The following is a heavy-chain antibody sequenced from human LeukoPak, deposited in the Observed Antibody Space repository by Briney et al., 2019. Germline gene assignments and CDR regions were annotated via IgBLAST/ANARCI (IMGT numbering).Heavy chain of an antibody. Sequence: GEPLKISCKGSGYSFTSYWIGWVRQMPGKGLEWMGIIYPGDSDTRYSPSFQGQVTISADKSISTAYLQWSSLKAADTAMYYCARRSSGVTYYYGSGGTYYFDYWGQGTLVTVSS. J-gene: IGHJ4*02. D-gene: IGHD3-10*01. CDR3: ARRSSGVTYYYGSGGTYYFDY. CDR2: IYPGDSDT. CDR1: GYSFTSYW. V-gene: IGHV5-51*01.